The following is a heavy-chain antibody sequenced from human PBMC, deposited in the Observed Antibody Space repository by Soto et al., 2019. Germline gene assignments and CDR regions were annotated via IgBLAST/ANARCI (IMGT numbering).Heavy chain of an antibody. Sequence: GASVKVSCKASGYTFTSYYMHWVRQAPGQGLEWMGIINPSGGSTSYAQKFQGRVTMTRDTSTSTVYMELSSLRSEDTAVYYCARENDFWSGYPDPYYYYGMDVWGQGTTVTVS. V-gene: IGHV1-46*01. CDR1: GYTFTSYY. CDR3: ARENDFWSGYPDPYYYYGMDV. J-gene: IGHJ6*02. D-gene: IGHD3-3*01. CDR2: INPSGGST.